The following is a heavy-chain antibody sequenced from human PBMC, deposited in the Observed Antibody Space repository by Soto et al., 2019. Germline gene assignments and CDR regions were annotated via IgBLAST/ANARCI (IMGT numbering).Heavy chain of an antibody. D-gene: IGHD2-21*01. V-gene: IGHV3-33*01. CDR3: ARESKCGGDCYYPPYYYDMDV. J-gene: IGHJ6*03. CDR1: GFTFSSYG. CDR2: IRYDGSKK. Sequence: QVQLVESGGGVVQPGRSLRLSCAASGFTFSSYGMHWVRQAPGKGLEWVAGIRYDGSKKYYADSVKGRFTIYRDNSKNTQHLQMTSLIDEDTAVYYGARESKCGGDCYYPPYYYDMDVWGKGTTVTVSS.